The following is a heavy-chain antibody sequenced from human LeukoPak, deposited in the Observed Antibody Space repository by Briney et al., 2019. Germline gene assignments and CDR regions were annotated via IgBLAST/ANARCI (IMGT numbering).Heavy chain of an antibody. CDR3: ARVRYYGSGSYYNPRNYYYYYGMDV. D-gene: IGHD3-10*01. V-gene: IGHV4-34*01. J-gene: IGHJ6*02. Sequence: SETLSLTCAVYGGSFSGYYWSWIRQPPGKGLEWIGEINHSGSTNYNPSLKSRVTISVDTSKNQFSLKLSSVTAADTAVYYCARVRYYGSGSYYNPRNYYYYYGMDVWGQGTTVTVSS. CDR2: INHSGST. CDR1: GGSFSGYY.